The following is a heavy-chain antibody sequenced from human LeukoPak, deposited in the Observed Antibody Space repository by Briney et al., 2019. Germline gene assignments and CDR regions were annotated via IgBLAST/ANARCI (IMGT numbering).Heavy chain of an antibody. CDR3: AREDSSGYYY. CDR2: IYYSGTT. CDR1: GGSISNYY. J-gene: IGHJ4*02. V-gene: IGHV4-59*01. Sequence: SETLSLTCTVSGGSISNYYWNWIRQPPGKGLEWIGYIYYSGTTNYNPSLKSRVSMSVDTSKNQFSLRLSSVTAADTAVYYCAREDSSGYYYWGQGTLVTVSS. D-gene: IGHD3-22*01.